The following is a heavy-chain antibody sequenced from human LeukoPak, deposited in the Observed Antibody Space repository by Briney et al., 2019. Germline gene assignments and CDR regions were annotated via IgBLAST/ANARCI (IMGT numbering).Heavy chain of an antibody. D-gene: IGHD3-16*01. CDR1: VYTFTFYY. CDR2: INPNSGGP. J-gene: IGHJ5*02. Sequence: ASVTVSFKSSVYTFTFYYIHWVRQAPGQGLEWMGWINPNSGGPNYAQKFQGRVTMTRDTSISTAYMEMSRLRSDDPAVYYCARDVSAGGTNWFDPWGQGTLVTVSS. CDR3: ARDVSAGGTNWFDP. V-gene: IGHV1-2*02.